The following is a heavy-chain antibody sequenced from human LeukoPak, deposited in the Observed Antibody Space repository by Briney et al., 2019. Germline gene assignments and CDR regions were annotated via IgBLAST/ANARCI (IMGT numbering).Heavy chain of an antibody. J-gene: IGHJ5*02. Sequence: SETLSLTCTVSGGSISSSSYYWGWIRQPPGKGLEWIGSIYYSGSTYYNPSLKSRVTISVDTSKNQFSLKLSSVTAADTAVYYCARHEVGGSGYSYGYFPESHNWFDPWGQGTLVTVSS. V-gene: IGHV4-39*01. D-gene: IGHD5-18*01. CDR2: IYYSGST. CDR1: GGSISSSSYY. CDR3: ARHEVGGSGYSYGYFPESHNWFDP.